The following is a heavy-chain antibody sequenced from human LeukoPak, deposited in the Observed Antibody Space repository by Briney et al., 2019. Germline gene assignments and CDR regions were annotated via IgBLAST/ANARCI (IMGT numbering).Heavy chain of an antibody. Sequence: GGSLRLSCAASGFSFSNYGFHWVRQAPGKGLDWVSAMSYDGKNIHYADSVKGRFTISRDNSRNTVYLQMNSLRVEDTAVYYCAKTYSRESGYDFFFHYWGQGTRVTVSS. CDR1: GFSFSNYG. CDR3: AKTYSRESGYDFFFHY. CDR2: MSYDGKNI. V-gene: IGHV3-33*06. J-gene: IGHJ4*02. D-gene: IGHD5-12*01.